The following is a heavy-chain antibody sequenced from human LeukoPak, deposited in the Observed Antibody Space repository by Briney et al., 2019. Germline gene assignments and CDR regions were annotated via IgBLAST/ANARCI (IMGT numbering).Heavy chain of an antibody. J-gene: IGHJ4*02. V-gene: IGHV3-33*03. D-gene: IGHD3-9*01. CDR2: IWYDGSNK. CDR1: GFTFSSCG. Sequence: GGSLRLSCVASGFTFSSCGMHWVRQAPGKGLEWVAVIWYDGSNKYYADSVKGRFTISRDNSKNTLYLQMNSLRVEDTAVYYCAKGRERQYFDWLLSDNWGQGTLVTVSS. CDR3: AKGRERQYFDWLLSDN.